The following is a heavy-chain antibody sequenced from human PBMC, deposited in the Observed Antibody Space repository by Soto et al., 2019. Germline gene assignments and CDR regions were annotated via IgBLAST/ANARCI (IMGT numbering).Heavy chain of an antibody. J-gene: IGHJ5*02. V-gene: IGHV4-31*03. D-gene: IGHD3-3*01. CDR2: IYYSGST. CDR3: SRDTGRRDLFYP. CDR1: GGSTSSGGYY. Sequence: SETLSLTCTVSGGSTSSGGYYWSWIRQHPGKGLEWIGYIYYSGSTYYNPSLKSRVTISVDTSKNQFSLKLSSVTAADTAVYFFSRDTGRRDLFYPWGQGSLVP.